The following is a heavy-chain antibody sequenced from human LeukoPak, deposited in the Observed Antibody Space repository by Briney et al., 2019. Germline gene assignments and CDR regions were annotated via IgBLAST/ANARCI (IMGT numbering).Heavy chain of an antibody. CDR2: INPNSGGT. V-gene: IGHV1-2*02. J-gene: IGHJ6*02. CDR3: ARVFYDILDYYGMDV. D-gene: IGHD3-9*01. Sequence: ASVKVSCKASGYTFTGYYMHWVRQAPGQGLEWMGWINPNSGGTNYAQKFQGRVTMTRDTSISTAYMGLSRLRSDDTAVYYCARVFYDILDYYGMDVWGQGTTVTVSS. CDR1: GYTFTGYY.